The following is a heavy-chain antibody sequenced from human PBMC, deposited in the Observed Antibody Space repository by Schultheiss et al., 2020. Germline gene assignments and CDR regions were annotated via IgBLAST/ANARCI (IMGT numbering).Heavy chain of an antibody. J-gene: IGHJ6*02. Sequence: SETLSLTCAVYGGSFSGYYWSWIRQPPGKGLEWIGEINHSGSTNYNPSLKSRVTISVDTSKNQFSLKLSSVTAADTAVYYCARGSGGSGSYYKNYYYYGMDVWGQGTTVTVS. V-gene: IGHV4-34*01. D-gene: IGHD3-10*01. CDR2: INHSGST. CDR1: GGSFSGYY. CDR3: ARGSGGSGSYYKNYYYYGMDV.